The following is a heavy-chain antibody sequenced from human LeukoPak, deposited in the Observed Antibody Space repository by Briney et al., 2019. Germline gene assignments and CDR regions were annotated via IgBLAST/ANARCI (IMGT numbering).Heavy chain of an antibody. CDR2: ISHSGST. J-gene: IGHJ4*02. CDR3: ARAEATYAFFDY. CDR1: GGSFRGYY. Sequence: SETLSLNCGVYGGSFRGYYWSWIRQPPGKGLEWIGEISHSGSTNYNPSLKSRVTISVDTSKNQFSLNLTSVTAADTAVYYCARAEATYAFFDYWGPGTLVTVSS. D-gene: IGHD2-2*01. V-gene: IGHV4-34*01.